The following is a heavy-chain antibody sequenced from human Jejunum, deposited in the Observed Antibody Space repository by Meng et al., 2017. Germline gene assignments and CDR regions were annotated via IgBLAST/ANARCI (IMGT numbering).Heavy chain of an antibody. D-gene: IGHD1-14*01. V-gene: IGHV3-23*01. Sequence: GESLKISCAASGFTFSSYSLSWVRQAPGTGLEWVSTISAGTFDPYYAESVQGRFTFSRDNSKNTVFLQMNSLRAEDTAVYFCAKDRTTYASDTFDIWGRGTMVTVSS. CDR2: ISAGTFDP. CDR3: AKDRTTYASDTFDI. CDR1: GFTFSSYS. J-gene: IGHJ3*02.